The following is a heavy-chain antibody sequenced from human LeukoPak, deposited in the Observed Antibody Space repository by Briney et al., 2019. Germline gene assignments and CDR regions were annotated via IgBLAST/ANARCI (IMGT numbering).Heavy chain of an antibody. Sequence: GASVKVSCKASGYTFTSYAMNWVRQAPGQRLEWMGWINAGNGNTKYSQKFQGRVTITRDTSASTAYMELSSLRSEDTAVYYCASELGYCSSTSCWSYYHGMDVWGQGTTVTVSS. CDR3: ASELGYCSSTSCWSYYHGMDV. CDR2: INAGNGNT. CDR1: GYTFTSYA. D-gene: IGHD2-2*01. J-gene: IGHJ6*02. V-gene: IGHV1-3*01.